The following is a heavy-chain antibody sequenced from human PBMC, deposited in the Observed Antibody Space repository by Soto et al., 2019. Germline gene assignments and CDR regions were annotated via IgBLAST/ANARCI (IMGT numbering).Heavy chain of an antibody. CDR2: IYHSGST. CDR1: GGSISSGGYS. CDR3: ARGQTYYDILTGYTTYYFDY. V-gene: IGHV4-30-2*01. Sequence: SETLSLTCTVSGGSISSGGYSWSWIRQPPGKGLEWIGYIYHSGSTYYNPSLKSRVTISVDRSKNQFSLKLSSVTAADTAVYYCARGQTYYDILTGYTTYYFDYWGQGTLVTVSS. J-gene: IGHJ4*02. D-gene: IGHD3-9*01.